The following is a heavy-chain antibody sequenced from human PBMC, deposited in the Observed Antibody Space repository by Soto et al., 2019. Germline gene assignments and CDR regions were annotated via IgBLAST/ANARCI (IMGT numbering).Heavy chain of an antibody. J-gene: IGHJ5*02. D-gene: IGHD3-3*01. CDR1: GFTFSSYA. Sequence: GGSLRLSCAASGFTFSSYAMSWVRQAPGKGLEWVSAISGSGGSTYYADSVKGRFTISRDNSKNTLYLQMNSLRAEDTAVYYCAKNFGVVIIAKGDWFDPWGQGTLVTVSS. CDR2: ISGSGGST. V-gene: IGHV3-23*01. CDR3: AKNFGVVIIAKGDWFDP.